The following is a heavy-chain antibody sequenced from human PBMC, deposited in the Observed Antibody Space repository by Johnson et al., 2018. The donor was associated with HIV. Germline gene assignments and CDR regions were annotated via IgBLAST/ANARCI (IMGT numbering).Heavy chain of an antibody. CDR2: ISSGSTP. CDR1: GFTVGNEY. V-gene: IGHV3-53*01. J-gene: IGHJ3*02. Sequence: VQLVESGGSAVRPGGSLRLSCAASGFTVGNEYMIWVRQTPGRGLDWVSLISSGSTPYYADFVKGRFTIPRDNSKNTLYLHMNSLRAEDTAVYYCARDRDAFDIWGQGTAVTVSS. CDR3: ARDRDAFDI.